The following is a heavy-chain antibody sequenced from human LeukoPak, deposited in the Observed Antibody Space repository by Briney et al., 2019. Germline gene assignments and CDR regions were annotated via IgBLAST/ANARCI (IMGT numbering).Heavy chain of an antibody. J-gene: IGHJ6*03. D-gene: IGHD4-11*01. Sequence: SETLSLTCAVYGGSFSGYYWSWIRQPPGKGLEWIGEINHSGSTNYNPSLKSRVTISVDTSKNQFSLKLSSVTAADTAVYYCARTHYSNPHYYYYYYMDVWGKGTTVTVSS. CDR2: INHSGST. CDR3: ARTHYSNPHYYYYYYMDV. V-gene: IGHV4-34*01. CDR1: GGSFSGYY.